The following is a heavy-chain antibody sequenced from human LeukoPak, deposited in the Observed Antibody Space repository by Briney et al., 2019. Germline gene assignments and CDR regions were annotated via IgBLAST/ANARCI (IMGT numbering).Heavy chain of an antibody. CDR2: INHSGST. V-gene: IGHV4-34*01. CDR3: ARATSEYYYGYYFDY. CDR1: GGSFSGYY. Sequence: SETLSLTCAVYGGSFSGYYWSWIRQPPGKGLEWIGEINHSGSTNYNPSLKSRVTISVDTSKNQFSLKLSSVTAADTAVYYCARATSEYYYGYYFDYWGQGTLVTVSS. J-gene: IGHJ4*02. D-gene: IGHD3-10*01.